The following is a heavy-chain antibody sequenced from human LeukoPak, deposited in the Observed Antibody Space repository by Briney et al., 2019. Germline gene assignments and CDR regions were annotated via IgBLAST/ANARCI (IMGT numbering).Heavy chain of an antibody. V-gene: IGHV1-18*01. CDR3: ARLHSSGWPLDAFDI. Sequence: ASVKVSCKASGYTFTNYAISWVRQAPGQGLEWMGWISAYNGNTKYAQKYQGRVTMTTDTSTSTAYMELRGLTSDDTAVYYCARLHSSGWPLDAFDIWAKGQWSPSLQ. D-gene: IGHD6-19*01. CDR1: GYTFTNYA. CDR2: ISAYNGNT. J-gene: IGHJ3*02.